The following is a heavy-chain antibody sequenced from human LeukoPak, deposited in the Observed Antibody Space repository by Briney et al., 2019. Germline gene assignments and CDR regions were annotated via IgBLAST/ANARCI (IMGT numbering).Heavy chain of an antibody. CDR3: AKVGRDYYGSDTIDY. Sequence: GGSLRLSCAGSGFTFNSYAMTWVRQAPGKGLEWVSGISGSGGSTYYADSVKGRFTISRDNSKNTLYLQMNSLRAEDTAVYYCAKVGRDYYGSDTIDYWGQGTLVTVSS. CDR2: ISGSGGST. V-gene: IGHV3-23*01. D-gene: IGHD3-10*01. CDR1: GFTFNSYA. J-gene: IGHJ4*02.